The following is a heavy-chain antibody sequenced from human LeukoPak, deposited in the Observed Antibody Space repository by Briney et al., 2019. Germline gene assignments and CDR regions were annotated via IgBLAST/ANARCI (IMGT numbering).Heavy chain of an antibody. D-gene: IGHD5-12*01. CDR1: GGSISSRDYF. J-gene: IGHJ5*02. V-gene: IGHV4-30-4*01. CDR2: IYGSGST. Sequence: SQTLSLTCTVSGGSISSRDYFWGWIRQPPGKDLKWIDCIYGSGSTYYNPSLKSRVTISVDTSKNQFSLILSSVSAADTAVYYCARDSGYARYNGFDPWGQGTLVTVSS. CDR3: ARDSGYARYNGFDP.